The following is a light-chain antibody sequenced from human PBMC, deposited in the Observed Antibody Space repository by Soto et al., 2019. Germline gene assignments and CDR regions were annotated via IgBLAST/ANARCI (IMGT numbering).Light chain of an antibody. CDR1: QSVSSSY. V-gene: IGKV3-20*01. J-gene: IGKJ1*01. CDR2: GAS. Sequence: EIVLTQSPGPLSLSPGERPTLSYRASQSVSSSYLAWYQQTPGQAPRIXIYGASSRETGIPDRFSGSGAGTEFTLTISRLEPEDFEVDYCQQYGSSSWTFGQGTKVDIK. CDR3: QQYGSSSWT.